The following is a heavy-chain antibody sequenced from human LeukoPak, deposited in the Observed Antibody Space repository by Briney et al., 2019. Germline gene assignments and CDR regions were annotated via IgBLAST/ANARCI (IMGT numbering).Heavy chain of an antibody. V-gene: IGHV3-21*01. Sequence: GGSLRLSCAASGFTFSSYSMNWVRQAPGKGLEWVSSISSSSSYIYYADSVKGRFTISRDNAKNSLYLQMNSLRAEDTAVYYCARCDDFWSGYPFDYWGQGTLVTVSS. CDR2: ISSSSSYI. J-gene: IGHJ4*02. D-gene: IGHD3-3*01. CDR3: ARCDDFWSGYPFDY. CDR1: GFTFSSYS.